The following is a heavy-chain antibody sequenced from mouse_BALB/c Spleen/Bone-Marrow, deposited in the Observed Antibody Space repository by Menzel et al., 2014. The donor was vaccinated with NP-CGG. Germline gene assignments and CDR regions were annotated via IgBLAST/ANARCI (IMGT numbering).Heavy chain of an antibody. CDR1: GFSLTGFG. CDR3: ARVGYGNYSYYFDY. D-gene: IGHD2-1*01. Sequence: QVQXKDSGPGLVSPSQSLSITCTVSGFSLTGFGVNWVRQPPGKGLEWLGIIWGDGNTDYNSALKSRLTISKGSSKSQVFLKMTSLQTDDTARYYCARVGYGNYSYYFDYWGQGTTLTVSS. CDR2: IWGDGNT. J-gene: IGHJ2*01. V-gene: IGHV2-6-7*01.